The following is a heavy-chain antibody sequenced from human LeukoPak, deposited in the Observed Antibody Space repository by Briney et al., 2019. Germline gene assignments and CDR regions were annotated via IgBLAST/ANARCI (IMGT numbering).Heavy chain of an antibody. D-gene: IGHD3-10*01. CDR3: ARDPFNGSGSYYYLY. CDR1: GFTFSSYL. J-gene: IGHJ4*02. Sequence: GGSLRLSCAASGFTFSSYLMSWVRQAPGKGLEWVANIKQDGSEKYYVDSVKGRFTISRDNAKNSLYLQMNSLRAEDTAVYYCARDPFNGSGSYYYLYWGQGTLVTVSS. CDR2: IKQDGSEK. V-gene: IGHV3-7*01.